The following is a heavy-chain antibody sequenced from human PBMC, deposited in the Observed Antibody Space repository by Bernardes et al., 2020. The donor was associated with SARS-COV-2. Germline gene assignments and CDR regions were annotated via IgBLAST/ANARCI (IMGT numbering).Heavy chain of an antibody. CDR2: ISSGGRT. D-gene: IGHD3-22*01. CDR1: GFTFRSYA. CDR3: AKYGGYYENWFDS. Sequence: GGSLRLSCAASGFTFRSYAMSWVRQAPGKGLEWVSTISSGGRTYYADSVKGRFTISRDSSKNTLYLQMNSLRVEDTAVYYCAKYGGYYENWFDSWGQGTLVTVSS. V-gene: IGHV3-23*01. J-gene: IGHJ5*01.